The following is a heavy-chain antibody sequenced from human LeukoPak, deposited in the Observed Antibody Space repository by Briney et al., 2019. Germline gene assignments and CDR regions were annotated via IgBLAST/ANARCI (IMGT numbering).Heavy chain of an antibody. Sequence: PGGSLRLSCTASGFTFGDYAMSWVRQAPGKGLEWVGFIRSKAYGGTTEYAASVKGRFTISRDDSKSIAYLQMNSLKTEDTAVYYCSRDQTPYYWGQGTLVTVSS. V-gene: IGHV3-49*04. CDR2: IRSKAYGGTT. CDR3: SRDQTPYY. J-gene: IGHJ4*02. CDR1: GFTFGDYA.